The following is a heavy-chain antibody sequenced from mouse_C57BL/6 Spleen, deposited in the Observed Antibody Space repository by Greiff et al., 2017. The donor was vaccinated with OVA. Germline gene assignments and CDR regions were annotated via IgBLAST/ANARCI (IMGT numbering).Heavy chain of an antibody. Sequence: QVTLKVSGPGLLQPSQTLSLTCSFSGLSLSTSGMGVSWIRQPSGKGLEWLDPIYWDDDKRYYPSLKSRLNIPKDTSSNQVFLKLTSVDTSCTATAYRARRAAGTTGLGYVDVWGTGATVTVSS. D-gene: IGHD1-1*01. CDR3: ARRAAGTTGLGYVDV. CDR1: GLSLSTSGMG. J-gene: IGHJ1*03. CDR2: IYWDDDK. V-gene: IGHV8-12*01.